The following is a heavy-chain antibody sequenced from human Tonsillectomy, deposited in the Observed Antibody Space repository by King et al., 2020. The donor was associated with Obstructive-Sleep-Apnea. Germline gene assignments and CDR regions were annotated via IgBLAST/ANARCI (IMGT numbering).Heavy chain of an antibody. V-gene: IGHV3-30-3*01. CDR3: ARDPYDSSGYYYSFAYYFDY. D-gene: IGHD3-22*01. CDR2: ISYDVSNK. CDR1: GFTFSSYA. Sequence: VQLVESGGGVVQPGRSLRLSCAASGFTFSSYAMHWVRQAPGKGLEWVAVISYDVSNKYYAASVKGRFTISRDNSKNTLYLQMNSLRAEDTAVYYCARDPYDSSGYYYSFAYYFDYWGQGTLVTVSS. J-gene: IGHJ4*02.